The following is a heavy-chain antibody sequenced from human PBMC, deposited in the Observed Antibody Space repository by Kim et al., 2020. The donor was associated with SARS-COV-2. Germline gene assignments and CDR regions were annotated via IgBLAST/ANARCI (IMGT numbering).Heavy chain of an antibody. Sequence: GGSLRLSCAASGFTFSSYAMHWVRQAPGKGLEWVAVISYDGSNKYYADSVKGRFTISRDNSKNTLYLQMNSLRAEDTAVYYCAREPRLPLGYFDWLGSPTISAFDIWGQGTMVTVSS. CDR1: GFTFSSYA. D-gene: IGHD3-9*01. CDR3: AREPRLPLGYFDWLGSPTISAFDI. CDR2: ISYDGSNK. J-gene: IGHJ3*02. V-gene: IGHV3-30*04.